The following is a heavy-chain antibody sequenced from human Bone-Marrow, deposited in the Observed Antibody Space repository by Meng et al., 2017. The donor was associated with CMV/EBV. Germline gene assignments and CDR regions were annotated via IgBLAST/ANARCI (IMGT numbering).Heavy chain of an antibody. J-gene: IGHJ6*02. V-gene: IGHV3-48*04. CDR2: ISGGTTYSM. CDR1: GFNFNIYS. D-gene: IGHD6-6*01. Sequence: GGSLRLSCAASGFNFNIYSMNWVRQAPGKGLEWVSHISGGTTYSMYYADSVKGRFAISRDNAKNSLYLQINSLRVEDTAVYYCARALRHYHYGMDVWGQGTTVTVSS. CDR3: ARALRHYHYGMDV.